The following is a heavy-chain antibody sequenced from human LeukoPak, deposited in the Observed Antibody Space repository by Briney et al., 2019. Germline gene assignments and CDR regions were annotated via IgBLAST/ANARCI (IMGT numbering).Heavy chain of an antibody. V-gene: IGHV3-23*01. D-gene: IGHD3-22*01. CDR1: GFTFSSYG. CDR2: ISGSGGST. CDR3: AKDRHSSGYYRNKDAFDI. J-gene: IGHJ3*02. Sequence: GGTLRLSCAASGFTFSSYGMSWVRQAPGKGLEWVSAISGSGGSTYYADSVKGRLTISRDNSKNTLYLQMNSLRAEDTAVYYCAKDRHSSGYYRNKDAFDIWGQGTMVTVSS.